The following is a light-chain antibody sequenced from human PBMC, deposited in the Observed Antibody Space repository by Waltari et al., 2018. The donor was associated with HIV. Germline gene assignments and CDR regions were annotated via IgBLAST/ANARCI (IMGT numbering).Light chain of an antibody. CDR3: CSYTTSITFV. CDR2: DVT. CDR1: RSDVGYYNY. J-gene: IGLJ3*02. Sequence: QSALTQPASVSGSPGQSITISCTGSRSDVGYYNYVSWYQQHPGKAPKLIIFDVTNRPSGVSDRFSGSKSGNTASLTISRLQPEDEADYYCCSYTTSITFVFGGGTKLSVL. V-gene: IGLV2-14*03.